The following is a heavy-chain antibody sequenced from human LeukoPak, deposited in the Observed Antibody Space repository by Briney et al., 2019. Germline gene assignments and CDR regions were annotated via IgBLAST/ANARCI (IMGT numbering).Heavy chain of an antibody. D-gene: IGHD4-17*01. V-gene: IGHV4-39*02. Sequence: SETLSLTCTVSGGSISSSSYYWGWIRQPPGKGLEWIGSIYYSGSTYYNPSLKSRVTISVDTSKNQFSLKLSSVTAADTAVYYCAREVSGDYSFDYWGQGTLVTVSS. J-gene: IGHJ4*02. CDR3: AREVSGDYSFDY. CDR1: GGSISSSSYY. CDR2: IYYSGST.